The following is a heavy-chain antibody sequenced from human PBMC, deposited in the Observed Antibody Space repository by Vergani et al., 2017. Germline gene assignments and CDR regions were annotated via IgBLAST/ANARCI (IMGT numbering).Heavy chain of an antibody. D-gene: IGHD1-1*01. V-gene: IGHV1-18*01. CDR1: GYTFTTYD. J-gene: IGHJ4*02. CDR3: ARLYSYNWNYFDY. Sequence: QVQLVQSGAEVTKPGASVKVSCKASGYTFTTYDISWVRQAPGQGLEWMGWIRGYNGDTNYAQKVQGRVSMTTDTSTSIAYMELRNLTPDDTAVYYCARLYSYNWNYFDYWGQGTLVTVSS. CDR2: IRGYNGDT.